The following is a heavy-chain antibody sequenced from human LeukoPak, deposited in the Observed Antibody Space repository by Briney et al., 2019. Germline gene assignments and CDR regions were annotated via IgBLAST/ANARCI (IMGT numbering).Heavy chain of an antibody. J-gene: IGHJ5*02. Sequence: SETLSLTCTVSGGSISSGGYYWSWIRQHPGKGLEWIGYIYYSGSTYYNPSLKSRVTISVDTSKNQFSLKLSSVTAADTAVYYCARYFIAVAGPFDPWGQGTLVTVSS. CDR3: ARYFIAVAGPFDP. CDR2: IYYSGST. CDR1: GGSISSGGYY. V-gene: IGHV4-31*03. D-gene: IGHD6-19*01.